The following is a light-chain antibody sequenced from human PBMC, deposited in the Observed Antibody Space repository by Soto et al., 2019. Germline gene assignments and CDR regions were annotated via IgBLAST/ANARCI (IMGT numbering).Light chain of an antibody. V-gene: IGKV3-11*01. CDR2: GAS. Sequence: IVLTQSPATLSLSPGKRATLSCRASQNISNYLIWYQQKPGQAPRLLIYGASNRATGIPARFSGSGSGTDFTLTISSLEPEDSAVYYCQQRSNWPSITFGQGTRLEIK. CDR3: QQRSNWPSIT. J-gene: IGKJ5*01. CDR1: QNISNY.